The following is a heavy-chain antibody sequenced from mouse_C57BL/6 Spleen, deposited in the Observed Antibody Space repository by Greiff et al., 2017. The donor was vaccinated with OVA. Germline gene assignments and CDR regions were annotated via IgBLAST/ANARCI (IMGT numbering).Heavy chain of an antibody. D-gene: IGHD2-1*01. V-gene: IGHV5-6*01. CDR1: GFTFSSYG. CDR2: ISSGGSYT. Sequence: EVQGVESGGDLVKPGGSLKLSCAASGFTFSSYGMSWVRQTPDKRLEWVATISSGGSYTYYPDSVKGRFTISRDNAKNTLYLQMSSLKSEDTAMYYCAGCNYRDFDYWGQGTTLTVSS. CDR3: AGCNYRDFDY. J-gene: IGHJ2*01.